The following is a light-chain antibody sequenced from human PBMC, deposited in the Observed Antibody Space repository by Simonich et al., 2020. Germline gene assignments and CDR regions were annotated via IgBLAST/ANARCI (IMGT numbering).Light chain of an antibody. CDR1: SSDVGGYNF. CDR2: DVS. J-gene: IGLJ2*01. CDR3: QVWDSSTVV. V-gene: IGLV2-14*01. Sequence: QSALTQPASVSGSPGQSITISCTGTSSDVGGYNFVSWYQQHPGKAPKLMFYDVSKRPSGVSNRFSGSKSGNTASLTISGLQAEDEADYYCQVWDSSTVVFGGGTKLTVL.